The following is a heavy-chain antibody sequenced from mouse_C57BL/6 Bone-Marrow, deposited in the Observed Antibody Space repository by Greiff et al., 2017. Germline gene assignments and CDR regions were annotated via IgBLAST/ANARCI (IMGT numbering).Heavy chain of an antibody. V-gene: IGHV1-64*01. Sequence: QVHVKQPGAELVKPGASVKLSCKASGYTFTSYWMHWVKQRPGQGLEWIGMIHPNSGSTNYNEKFKSKATLTVDKSSSTAYMQLSSLTSEDSAVYDCARGAYYRGYFDFWGTGTTVTVAS. CDR2: IHPNSGST. CDR3: ARGAYYRGYFDF. CDR1: GYTFTSYW. D-gene: IGHD2-12*01. J-gene: IGHJ1*03.